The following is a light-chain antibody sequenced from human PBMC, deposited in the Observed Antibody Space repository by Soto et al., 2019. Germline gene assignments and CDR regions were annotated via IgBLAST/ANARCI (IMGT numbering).Light chain of an antibody. CDR2: EVT. V-gene: IGLV2-8*01. CDR3: SSYAASNNFYFV. J-gene: IGLJ3*02. CDR1: SSDGGGYNY. Sequence: QSALTQPPSASGSPGQSVTISCTGTSSDGGGYNYVSWYQQYPGRAPKLMIYEVTKRPSGVPDRFSGSKPGNTASLTVSGLQAEDEADYYCSSYAASNNFYFVFGGGTKLTVL.